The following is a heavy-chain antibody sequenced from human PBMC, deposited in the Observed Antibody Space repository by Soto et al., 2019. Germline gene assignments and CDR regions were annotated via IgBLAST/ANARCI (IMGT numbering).Heavy chain of an antibody. CDR3: ARGPDIVIRD. CDR1: GFTVRSNF. D-gene: IGHD2-8*01. Sequence: EVQLVESGGGLVQPGGSLRLSCAASGFTVRSNFMNWVRQAPGKGLEWVATIYAGGTTYYADSVKGRFTISRDTSKTTLFLHMDSLRVEDTAMYHCARGPDIVIRDWGQGTLFTVSS. CDR2: IYAGGTT. J-gene: IGHJ4*02. V-gene: IGHV3-66*01.